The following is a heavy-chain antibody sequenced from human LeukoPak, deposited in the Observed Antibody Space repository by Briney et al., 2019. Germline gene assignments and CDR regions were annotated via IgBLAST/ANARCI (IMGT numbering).Heavy chain of an antibody. CDR2: INPSGGST. V-gene: IGHV1-46*01. CDR3: ARDQQQLDKSQGWFDP. D-gene: IGHD6-13*01. CDR1: GYTFTSYY. J-gene: IGHJ5*02. Sequence: ASVKVSCKASGYTFTSYYMHWVRQAPGQGLEWMGIINPSGGSTSYAQKFQGRVTMTRDMSTSTVYMELSSLRSEDTAVYYCARDQQQLDKSQGWFDPWGQGTMVTVSS.